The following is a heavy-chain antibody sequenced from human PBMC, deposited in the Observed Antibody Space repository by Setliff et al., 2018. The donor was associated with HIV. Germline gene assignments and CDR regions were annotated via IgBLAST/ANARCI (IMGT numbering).Heavy chain of an antibody. CDR3: ARASYYYDSSGWVDY. V-gene: IGHV3-74*01. Sequence: GESLKISCAASGFTFRSYWMYWVRQPPGKGLVWVSRINIDGGSTNYADSVKGRFTISRDNAKNTLYLQMNGLSAEDTAVYYCARASYYYDSSGWVDYWGQGTLVTVSS. CDR1: GFTFRSYW. J-gene: IGHJ4*02. CDR2: INIDGGST. D-gene: IGHD3-22*01.